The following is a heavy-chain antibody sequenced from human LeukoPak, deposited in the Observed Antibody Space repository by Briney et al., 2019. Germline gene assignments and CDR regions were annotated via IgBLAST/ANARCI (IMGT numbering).Heavy chain of an antibody. CDR1: GYTFTGYY. D-gene: IGHD2-15*01. CDR3: ARFYCSGGSCLRANYYYGMDV. CDR2: INPNSGGT. J-gene: IGHJ6*02. Sequence: ASVKVSCKASGYTFTGYYMHWVRQAPGQGLEWVGWINPNSGGTNYAQKLQGRVTMTTDTSTSTAYMELRSLRSDDTAVYYCARFYCSGGSCLRANYYYGMDVWGQGTTVTVSS. V-gene: IGHV1-2*02.